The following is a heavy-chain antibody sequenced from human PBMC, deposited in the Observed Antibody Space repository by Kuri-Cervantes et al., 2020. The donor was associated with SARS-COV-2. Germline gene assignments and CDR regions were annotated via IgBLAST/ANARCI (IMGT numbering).Heavy chain of an antibody. D-gene: IGHD3-3*01. J-gene: IGHJ5*02. Sequence: ASVKVSCKASGYTFTSYYMHWVRQAPGQGLEWMGIINPSGGSTSYAQKFQGRVTMTRDTSTSTVYMELSSLRSEDTAVYYCARGWLMRDDFWSGSYTGDVVGNWFDPWGQGTLVTVSS. V-gene: IGHV1-46*01. CDR2: INPSGGST. CDR3: ARGWLMRDDFWSGSYTGDVVGNWFDP. CDR1: GYTFTSYY.